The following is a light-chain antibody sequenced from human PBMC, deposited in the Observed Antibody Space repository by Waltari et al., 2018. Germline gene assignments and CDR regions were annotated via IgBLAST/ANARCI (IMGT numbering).Light chain of an antibody. CDR1: QRVGRT. CDR3: QHYGRLPGT. J-gene: IGKJ1*01. V-gene: IGKV3-20*01. CDR2: GAS. Sequence: ETVLPQSPGTLSLSPGERATLSCRTSQRVGRTLAWYQQKPGQAPRLLIYGASIRATGIPDRFSGSGSGTDFSLTISRLEPEDFAVYYCQHYGRLPGTFGQGTKVEIK.